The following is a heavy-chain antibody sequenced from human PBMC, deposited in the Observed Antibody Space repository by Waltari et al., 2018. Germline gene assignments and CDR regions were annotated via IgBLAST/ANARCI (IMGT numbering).Heavy chain of an antibody. CDR1: GFTLSSYA. J-gene: IGHJ5*02. D-gene: IGHD2-2*01. Sequence: QVQLVESGGGVVQPGGSLRLSCAGSGFTLSSYAMHWVGQAPGKGREWVALMRYDGSNKYYADSLKGRFTISRDNSKNTLYLQMNSLRAEDTAVYYCAKGLGSTRHNWFDPWGQGTLVTVSS. V-gene: IGHV3-30*02. CDR2: MRYDGSNK. CDR3: AKGLGSTRHNWFDP.